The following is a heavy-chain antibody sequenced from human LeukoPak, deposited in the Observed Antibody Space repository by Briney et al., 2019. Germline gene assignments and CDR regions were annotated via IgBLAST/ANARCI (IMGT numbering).Heavy chain of an antibody. D-gene: IGHD5-24*01. CDR2: IKQDGSAE. J-gene: IGHJ4*02. CDR3: ARPRQDGEIFDL. V-gene: IGHV3-7*03. CDR1: GFSFSSYW. Sequence: GGSLRLSCVASGFSFSSYWMSWVRQVPGKGLEWVADIKQDGSAELYVDSVKGRFTISRDNAKKSLYLQMNSLRVEDTAVYYCARPRQDGEIFDLWGQGTLVTVSS.